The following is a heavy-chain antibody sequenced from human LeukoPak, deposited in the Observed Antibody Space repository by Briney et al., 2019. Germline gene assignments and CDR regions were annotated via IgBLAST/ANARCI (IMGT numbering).Heavy chain of an antibody. CDR1: GFTFSDYY. V-gene: IGHV3-11*04. CDR3: ARDSDYYYDSSGILDY. Sequence: GGSLRLSCAASGFTFSDYYMSWIRQAPGKGLEWVSYISSSGSTIYYADSVKGRFTISRDNAKNSLYLQMNSLRAEDTAVYYCARDSDYYYDSSGILDYWGQGTLVTVSS. J-gene: IGHJ4*02. CDR2: ISSSGSTI. D-gene: IGHD3-22*01.